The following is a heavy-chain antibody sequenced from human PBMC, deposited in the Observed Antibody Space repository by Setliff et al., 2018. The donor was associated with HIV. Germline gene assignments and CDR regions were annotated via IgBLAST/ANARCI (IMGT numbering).Heavy chain of an antibody. V-gene: IGHV4-4*02. CDR3: ARGEQDIVLMVYARGYYYMDV. J-gene: IGHJ6*03. Sequence: SETLSLTCAVSGGSISSSNWWSWVRQPPGKGLEWIGEIYHNGATNYSPSLKSRVTISVDKSKNQFSLKLSSVTAADTAVYYCARGEQDIVLMVYARGYYYMDVWGKGTTVTVS. CDR2: IYHNGAT. CDR1: GGSISSSNW. D-gene: IGHD2-8*01.